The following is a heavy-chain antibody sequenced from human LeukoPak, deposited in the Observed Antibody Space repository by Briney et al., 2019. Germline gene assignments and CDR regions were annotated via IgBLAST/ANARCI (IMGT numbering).Heavy chain of an antibody. CDR3: ARAQVLWFGKLSVPQSFDH. V-gene: IGHV4-34*01. J-gene: IGHJ4*02. CDR2: INHSGRT. Sequence: TSSETLPLTCAVSGESFSDYYWTWIRQSPLKGLEWIGEINHSGRTYYNPSLKSRVTISVDTSKNQFSLMLTSMTAADAAVYYCARAQVLWFGKLSVPQSFDHWGQGTLVTVSS. CDR1: GESFSDYY. D-gene: IGHD3-10*01.